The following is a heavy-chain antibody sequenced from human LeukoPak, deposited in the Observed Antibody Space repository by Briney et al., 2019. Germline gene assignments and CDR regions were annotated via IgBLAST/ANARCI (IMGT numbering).Heavy chain of an antibody. CDR3: ARGIAAAGTYSDY. CDR1: GGSISSYY. J-gene: IGHJ4*02. CDR2: NYYSGST. V-gene: IGHV4-59*08. Sequence: KPSETLSLTCTVSGGSISSYYWSWIRQPPGKRLEWIGYNYYSGSTNYDPSLKSRVTISVDTSKNQFSLKLGSVTAADTAVYYCARGIAAAGTYSDYWGQGALVTVSS. D-gene: IGHD6-13*01.